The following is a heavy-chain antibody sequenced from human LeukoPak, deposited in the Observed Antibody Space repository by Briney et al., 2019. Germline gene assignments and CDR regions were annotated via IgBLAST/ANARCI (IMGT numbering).Heavy chain of an antibody. Sequence: GSLRLSCAASGFTVSSNYMSWVRQAPGKGLEWVSVIYSGGSTYYADSVKGRFTISRDNSKNTLYLQMNSLRAEDTAVYYCARGDYVYYYYGMDVWGQGTTVTVSS. CDR2: IYSGGST. J-gene: IGHJ6*02. V-gene: IGHV3-53*01. CDR3: ARGDYVYYYYGMDV. D-gene: IGHD4-17*01. CDR1: GFTVSSNY.